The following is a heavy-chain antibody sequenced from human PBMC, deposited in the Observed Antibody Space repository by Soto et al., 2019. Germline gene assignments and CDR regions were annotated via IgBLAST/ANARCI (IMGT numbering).Heavy chain of an antibody. CDR2: IYYSGST. J-gene: IGHJ4*02. CDR1: GGSISSSSYY. CDR3: ARRGGPVYSSGWYGVGFDY. V-gene: IGHV4-39*01. Sequence: QLQLQESGPGLVKPSETLSLTCTVSGGSISSSSYYWGWIRQPPGKGLEWIGSIYYSGSTYYNPSLKSRVTISVDTSKNQFSLKLSSVTAADTAVYYCARRGGPVYSSGWYGVGFDYWGQGTLVTVSS. D-gene: IGHD6-19*01.